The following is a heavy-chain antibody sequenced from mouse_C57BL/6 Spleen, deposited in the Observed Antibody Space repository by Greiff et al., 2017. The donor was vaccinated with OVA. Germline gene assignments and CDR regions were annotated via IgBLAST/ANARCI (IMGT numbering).Heavy chain of an antibody. CDR3: ARSSDDYDGKIFDY. CDR2: ILPGGGST. CDR1: GYTFTGYW. D-gene: IGHD2-4*01. Sequence: VQLQQSGAELMKPGASVKLSCKATGYTFTGYWIEWVKQRPGHGLEWIGEILPGGGSTNYNEKFKGKATFTADTSSNTAYMQLSSLTTEDSAIYYCARSSDDYDGKIFDYWGQGTTLTVSS. V-gene: IGHV1-9*01. J-gene: IGHJ2*01.